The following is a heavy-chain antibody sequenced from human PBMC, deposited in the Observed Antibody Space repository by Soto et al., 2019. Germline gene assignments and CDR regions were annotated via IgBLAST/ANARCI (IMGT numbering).Heavy chain of an antibody. Sequence: SETLSLTCTVSGGSISSSSYYGGWIRQPPGKGLEWIGSIYYSGSTYYNPSHKSRVTISVDTSKNQFSLKLCSVTAADTAVYYCASRMATIESADYWGQGTLVTVSS. J-gene: IGHJ4*02. CDR2: IYYSGST. D-gene: IGHD5-12*01. V-gene: IGHV4-39*01. CDR3: ASRMATIESADY. CDR1: GGSISSSSYY.